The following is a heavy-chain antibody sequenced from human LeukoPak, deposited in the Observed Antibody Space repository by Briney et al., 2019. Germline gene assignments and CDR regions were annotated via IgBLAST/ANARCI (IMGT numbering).Heavy chain of an antibody. CDR2: ISYDGSNK. CDR3: ARDYYDSSGYYLGY. V-gene: IGHV3-30-3*01. D-gene: IGHD3-22*01. J-gene: IGHJ4*02. CDR1: GFTFSSYA. Sequence: GGSLRLSCAASGFTFSSYAMHWVRQAPGKGLEWVAVISYDGSNKYYADSVKGRFTISRDSSKNTLYLQMNSLRAEDTAVYYCARDYYDSSGYYLGYWGQGTLVTVSS.